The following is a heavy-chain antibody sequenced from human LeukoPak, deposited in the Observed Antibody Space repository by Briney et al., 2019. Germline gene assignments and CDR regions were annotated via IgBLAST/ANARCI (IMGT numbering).Heavy chain of an antibody. CDR2: INHSGST. Sequence: SETLSLTCAVYGGSFSGYYWSWIRQPPGKGLEWIGEINHSGSTNYNPSLKSRVTISVDTSKNQLSLKLSSVTAADTAVYYCARERPQFFSGRWVDYWGQGTLVTVSS. CDR3: ARERPQFFSGRWVDY. D-gene: IGHD3-10*01. CDR1: GGSFSGYY. J-gene: IGHJ4*02. V-gene: IGHV4-34*01.